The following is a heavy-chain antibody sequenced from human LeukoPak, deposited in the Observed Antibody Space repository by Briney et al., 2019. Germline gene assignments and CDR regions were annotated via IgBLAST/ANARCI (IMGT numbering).Heavy chain of an antibody. Sequence: ASVKVSCKASGYTFTGYYMHWVRQAPGQGLAWMGWINPNSGDTMYAQKFQGRVTMTRDTSISTAYMELNRLRSDDTAVYYCARTNGGYEYNWGQGTLVIVSS. CDR2: INPNSGDT. D-gene: IGHD5-12*01. CDR1: GYTFTGYY. J-gene: IGHJ4*02. CDR3: ARTNGGYEYN. V-gene: IGHV1-2*02.